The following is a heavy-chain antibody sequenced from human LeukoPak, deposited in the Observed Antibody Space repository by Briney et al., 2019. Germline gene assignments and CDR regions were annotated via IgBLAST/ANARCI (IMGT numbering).Heavy chain of an antibody. V-gene: IGHV3-23*01. CDR3: AKGEDTAMAGSYDY. CDR1: GFTFSSYA. CDR2: ISGSGGST. D-gene: IGHD5-18*01. Sequence: GGSLRLSCAASGFTFSSYAMSWVRQAPGKGLEWVSAISGSGGSTYYADSVKGRFTISRDNSKNTLYLQMNNLRAEDTAVYYCAKGEDTAMAGSYDYWGQGTLVTVSS. J-gene: IGHJ4*02.